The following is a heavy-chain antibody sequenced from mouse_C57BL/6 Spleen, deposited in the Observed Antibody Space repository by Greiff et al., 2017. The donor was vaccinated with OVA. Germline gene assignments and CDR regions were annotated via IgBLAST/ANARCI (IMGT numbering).Heavy chain of an antibody. V-gene: IGHV1-22*01. D-gene: IGHD2-1*01. CDR2: INPNNGGT. CDR1: GYTFTDYN. Sequence: VQLQQSGPELVKPGASVKMSCKASGYTFTDYNMHWVKQSHGKSLEWIGYINPNNGGTSYNQKFKGKATLTVNKSSSTAYMELRSLTSEDSAVYYCARVYYGNYVNFDYWGQGTTLTVSS. CDR3: ARVYYGNYVNFDY. J-gene: IGHJ2*01.